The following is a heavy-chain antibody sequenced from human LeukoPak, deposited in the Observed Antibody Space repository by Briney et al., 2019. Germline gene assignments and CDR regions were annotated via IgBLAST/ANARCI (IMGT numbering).Heavy chain of an antibody. V-gene: IGHV3-64*01. CDR2: INSNGGST. CDR1: GFSFNNYA. J-gene: IGHJ4*02. CDR3: VRRKANWGFFDY. D-gene: IGHD7-27*01. Sequence: GGSLRLSCAASGFSFNNYAMYWARQSPGKGLEYVSGINSNGGSTNYANSVKDRFIISRDNSKNTLYLQMNSLRAEDTAVYYCVRRKANWGFFDYWGQGTLVTVSS.